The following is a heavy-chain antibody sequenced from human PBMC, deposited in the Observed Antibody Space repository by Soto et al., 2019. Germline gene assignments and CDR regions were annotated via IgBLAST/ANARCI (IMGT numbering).Heavy chain of an antibody. V-gene: IGHV4-30-2*05. Sequence: SETLSLTCAVSGGSISSGGYSWSWIRQPPGKGLEWIGYIYHSGSTYYNPSLKSRVTISVDTSKNQFSLKLSSVTAADMAVYYCARDSAMADHFDYWGQGTLVTVSS. D-gene: IGHD5-18*01. J-gene: IGHJ4*02. CDR1: GGSISSGGYS. CDR2: IYHSGST. CDR3: ARDSAMADHFDY.